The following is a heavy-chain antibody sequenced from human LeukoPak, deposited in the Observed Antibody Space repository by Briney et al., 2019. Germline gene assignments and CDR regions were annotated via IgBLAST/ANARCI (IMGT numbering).Heavy chain of an antibody. Sequence: GGSLRLSCAASGFTFSDHYIDWVRQAPGKGLEWVGRSRDKGNSYTTAYAASVRGRFTISRDDSKNSLYLQMNSLKIEDTAVYYCTKLARAPRDFDYWGQGTLVTVSS. D-gene: IGHD3-10*01. CDR1: GFTFSDHY. V-gene: IGHV3-72*01. CDR2: SRDKGNSYTT. J-gene: IGHJ4*02. CDR3: TKLARAPRDFDY.